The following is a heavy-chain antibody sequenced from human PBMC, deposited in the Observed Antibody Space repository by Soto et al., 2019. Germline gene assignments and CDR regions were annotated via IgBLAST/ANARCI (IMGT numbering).Heavy chain of an antibody. CDR2: IDWDDDK. Sequence: SGPTLVNPTQTLTLTCTLSGLSLSTSGVRVSWIRQPPGKALEWLARIDWDDDKFYSSSLKTRLTVSKDTSKNLVVLTMTNMDPVDTATYYCARIPYYYGGDAFDIWGQGTMVTVSS. CDR1: GLSLSTSGVR. V-gene: IGHV2-70*04. CDR3: ARIPYYYGGDAFDI. J-gene: IGHJ3*02. D-gene: IGHD3-10*01.